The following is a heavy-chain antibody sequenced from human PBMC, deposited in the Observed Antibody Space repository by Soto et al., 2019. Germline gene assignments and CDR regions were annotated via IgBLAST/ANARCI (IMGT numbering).Heavy chain of an antibody. D-gene: IGHD3-10*01. Sequence: QLLESGPGLVKPSQTLSLTCTVSGGSISSGGYCWSWIRQHPGKGLEWIGYIYYSGSTYYNPSLKSRVTISVDTSKNQFSLKLSSVTAADTAVYYCARDRQYYYGSGSYYNVGYFDYWGQGTLVTVSS. CDR2: IYYSGST. CDR3: ARDRQYYYGSGSYYNVGYFDY. CDR1: GGSISSGGYC. J-gene: IGHJ4*02. V-gene: IGHV4-31*03.